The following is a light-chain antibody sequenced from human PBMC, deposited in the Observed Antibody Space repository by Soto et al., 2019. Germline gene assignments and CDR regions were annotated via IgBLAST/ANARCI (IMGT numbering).Light chain of an antibody. CDR1: QSVSTY. V-gene: IGKV3-20*01. Sequence: EIVLTHSPATLSLSPCERATLSARASQSVSTYLAWYQQKPGQAPRFLIYGASTRATGIPDRFSGSGSGTDFTLTISRLEPEDFAVYYCQQYGSSPLTFGGGTKVDIK. CDR2: GAS. CDR3: QQYGSSPLT. J-gene: IGKJ4*01.